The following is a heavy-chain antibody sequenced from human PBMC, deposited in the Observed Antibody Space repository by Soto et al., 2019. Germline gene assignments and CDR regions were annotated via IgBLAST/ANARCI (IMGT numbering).Heavy chain of an antibody. D-gene: IGHD3-16*02. V-gene: IGHV3-33*06. CDR1: GFTFSSYG. Sequence: QVQLVESGGGVVQPGRSLRLSCAASGFTFSSYGMHWVRQAPGTGLEWVAVIWYDGSNKYYADSVKGRFTISRDNSKNTLYLQINSLRAEDTAVYYCAKVMITFGGVIAKDAFDIWGQGTMVTVSS. J-gene: IGHJ3*02. CDR2: IWYDGSNK. CDR3: AKVMITFGGVIAKDAFDI.